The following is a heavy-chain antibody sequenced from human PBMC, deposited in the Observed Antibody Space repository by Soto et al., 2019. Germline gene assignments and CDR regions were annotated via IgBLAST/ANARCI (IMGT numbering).Heavy chain of an antibody. CDR3: ARAGGKYCNTTSCHTFFDY. Sequence: GGSLRLSCAASGFTLSRYWMHWVRQAPGKGLVWVSRINSDGSSTNYADSVKGRFIISRDNAKNTLYLQMDSLRAEDTAVYYCARAGGKYCNTTSCHTFFDYWGQGTLVTFSS. V-gene: IGHV3-74*01. CDR1: GFTLSRYW. D-gene: IGHD2-2*02. J-gene: IGHJ4*02. CDR2: INSDGSST.